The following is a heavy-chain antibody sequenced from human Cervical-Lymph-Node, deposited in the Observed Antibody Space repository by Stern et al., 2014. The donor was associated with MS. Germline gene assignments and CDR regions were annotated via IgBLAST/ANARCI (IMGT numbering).Heavy chain of an antibody. V-gene: IGHV3-33*01. D-gene: IGHD6-13*01. CDR2: IWYDGDNI. CDR1: GFTFSDYG. J-gene: IGHJ4*02. CDR3: ARGSRIAAASLDS. Sequence: VQLEESGGGVVQPGRSLRLSCAASGFTFSDYGMHWVRQAPGKGLVWVAVIWYDGDNIHYADSVRGRFTISRDNSKNTLYLQMNSLRAEDTAVYYCARGSRIAAASLDSWGQGSLVTVSS.